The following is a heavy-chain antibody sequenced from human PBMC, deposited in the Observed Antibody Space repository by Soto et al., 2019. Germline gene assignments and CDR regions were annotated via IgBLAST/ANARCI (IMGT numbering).Heavy chain of an antibody. V-gene: IGHV1-18*04. D-gene: IGHD6-6*01. CDR3: ARALYSSSFYWFDP. CDR1: GYTFTSYG. Sequence: ASVKVSCKXSGYTFTSYGISWVRQAPGQGLEWMGWISAYNGNTNYAQKLQGRVTMTTDTSTSTAYMELRSLRSDDTAVYYCARALYSSSFYWFDPWGQGTLVTVSS. CDR2: ISAYNGNT. J-gene: IGHJ5*02.